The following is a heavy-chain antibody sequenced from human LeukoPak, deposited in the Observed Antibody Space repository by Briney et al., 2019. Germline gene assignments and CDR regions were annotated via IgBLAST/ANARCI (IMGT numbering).Heavy chain of an antibody. D-gene: IGHD3-22*01. CDR2: ISAYNGNT. Sequence: ASVKVSCKASGYTFTSYGISWVRQAPGQGLEWMGWISAYNGNTNYAQKLQGRVTMITDTSTSTAYMELRSLRSDDTAVYYCAAAVIYDSSGYYRDDAFDTWGQGTMVTVSS. CDR1: GYTFTSYG. CDR3: AAAVIYDSSGYYRDDAFDT. J-gene: IGHJ3*02. V-gene: IGHV1-18*01.